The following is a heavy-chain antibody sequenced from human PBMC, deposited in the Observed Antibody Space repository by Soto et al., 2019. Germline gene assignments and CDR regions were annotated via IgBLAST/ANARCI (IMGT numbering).Heavy chain of an antibody. V-gene: IGHV4-31*03. Sequence: ASETLSLTCTVSGDSISSGVYYWSWIRQHPGKGLEWIGYIYYTGSTYYNPSLKSRVTISVDTSKNQFSLKLSSVTVADTAVYYCARGGGSSSFDPWGQGTLVTVSS. CDR2: IYYTGST. J-gene: IGHJ5*02. CDR1: GDSISSGVYY. CDR3: ARGGGSSSFDP. D-gene: IGHD2-15*01.